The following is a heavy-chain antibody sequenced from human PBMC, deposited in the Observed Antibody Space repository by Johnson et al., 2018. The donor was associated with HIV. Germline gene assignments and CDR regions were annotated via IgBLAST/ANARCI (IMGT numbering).Heavy chain of an antibody. Sequence: EVQLVESGGGLVQPGGSLRLSCAASGFTFSSYAMSWVRQAPGKGLEWVSAISGSGGSTYYAESVKGRFTISRDISKDTLYLQMNSLRAEDTAVYYCARGDGYRRAFDIWGQGTMVTVSS. CDR3: ARGDGYRRAFDI. CDR1: GFTFSSYA. D-gene: IGHD1-1*01. V-gene: IGHV3-23*04. CDR2: ISGSGGST. J-gene: IGHJ3*02.